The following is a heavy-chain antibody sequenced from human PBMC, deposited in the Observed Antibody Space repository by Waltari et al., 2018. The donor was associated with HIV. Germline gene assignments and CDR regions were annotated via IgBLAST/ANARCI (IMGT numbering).Heavy chain of an antibody. Sequence: EVQLVESGGGLVQPGGSLRLSCAASGFTFSSYWMHWVRQAPGKGWVWVALINRDGSSTNDAESGKGRFTISRDNAKNTVYLQMNSLRAEDTALYYCASLYNYVWGSPPPFDYWGQGTLVTVSS. D-gene: IGHD3-16*01. CDR1: GFTFSSYW. J-gene: IGHJ4*02. V-gene: IGHV3-74*01. CDR3: ASLYNYVWGSPPPFDY. CDR2: INRDGSST.